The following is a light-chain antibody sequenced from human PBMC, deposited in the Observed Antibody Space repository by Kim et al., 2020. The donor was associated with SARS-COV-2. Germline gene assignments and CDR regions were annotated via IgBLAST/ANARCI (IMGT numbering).Light chain of an antibody. CDR1: QDIRND. V-gene: IGKV1-17*01. Sequence: ASVGDRVTITCRASQDIRNDLGWYQQNPGRAPKRLIYGASNLQSGVPSRFSGSGSGTQFTLTIGSLQTEDVATYYCQKYNSAPWTFGPGTKVDIK. CDR2: GAS. CDR3: QKYNSAPWT. J-gene: IGKJ1*01.